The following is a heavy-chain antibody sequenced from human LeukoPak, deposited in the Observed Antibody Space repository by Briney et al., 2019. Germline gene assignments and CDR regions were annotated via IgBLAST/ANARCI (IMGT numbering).Heavy chain of an antibody. J-gene: IGHJ4*02. CDR2: IYYSGST. Sequence: SETLSLTCTVSGGSISSYYWSWIRQPPGKGLEWIGYIYYSGSTNYNPSLKSRVTISVDTSKNQFSLKLSSVTAADTAVYYCARHLPDDSSGSAPYCFDYWGQGTLVTASS. V-gene: IGHV4-59*08. D-gene: IGHD3-22*01. CDR3: ARHLPDDSSGSAPYCFDY. CDR1: GGSISSYY.